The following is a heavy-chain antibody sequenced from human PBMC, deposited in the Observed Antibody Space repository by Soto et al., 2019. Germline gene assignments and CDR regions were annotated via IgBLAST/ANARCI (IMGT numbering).Heavy chain of an antibody. CDR2: IYSGGST. CDR1: GVTFCSND. J-gene: IGHJ4*01. Sequence: PGWSLRLSCSASGVTFCSNDVSWVRQAPGKGLEWVSVIYSGGSTYYEDSVKGRFTISRDNTKNSLYLHMNSLRAEDTAVYYCATDLNWPNYWGHGTLVTLSS. CDR3: ATDLNWPNY. D-gene: IGHD1-20*01. V-gene: IGHV3-66*01.